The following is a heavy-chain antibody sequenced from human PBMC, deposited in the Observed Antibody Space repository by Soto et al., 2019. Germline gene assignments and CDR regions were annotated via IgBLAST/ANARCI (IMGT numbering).Heavy chain of an antibody. D-gene: IGHD5-12*01. J-gene: IGHJ4*02. CDR3: AREGESSGYDYFDY. V-gene: IGHV4-34*01. Sequence: QVQLQQWGAGLLKPSETLSLTCAVYGGSFSRYYWSWIRQPPGKGLEWIGEINHSGNTHYNPSLKSRVTISVDTSRNQFSLNLSSVTAADTAVYYCAREGESSGYDYFDYWGQGTLVTVSS. CDR2: INHSGNT. CDR1: GGSFSRYY.